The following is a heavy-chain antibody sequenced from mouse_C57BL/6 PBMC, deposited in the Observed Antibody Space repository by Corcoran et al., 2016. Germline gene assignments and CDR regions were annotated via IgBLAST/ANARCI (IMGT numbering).Heavy chain of an antibody. D-gene: IGHD1-1*01. Sequence: QIQLVQSGPELKKPGETVKLSCKASGYTFTTYGMSWVKQAPGKGLKWMGWINTYSGVPTYADDFKGRFAFSLEHSASTAYLQINNLKNEDTATYFCSRRTVVATNYFDYWGQGTTLTVSS. J-gene: IGHJ2*01. CDR1: GYTFTTYG. CDR2: INTYSGVP. V-gene: IGHV9-3*01. CDR3: SRRTVVATNYFDY.